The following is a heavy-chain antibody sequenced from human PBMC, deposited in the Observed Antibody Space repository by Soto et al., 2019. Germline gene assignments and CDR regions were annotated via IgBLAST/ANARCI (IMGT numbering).Heavy chain of an antibody. CDR3: TTLALGYCSGGSCYGLKKIFDFDY. J-gene: IGHJ4*02. CDR2: IKSKTDGGTT. CDR1: GFTFSNAW. Sequence: GGSLRLSCAASGFTFSNAWMNWVRQAPGKGLEWVGRIKSKTDGGTTDYAAPVKGRFTISRDDSKNTLYLQMNSLKTEDTAVYYCTTLALGYCSGGSCYGLKKIFDFDYWGQGTLVTVSS. V-gene: IGHV3-15*07. D-gene: IGHD2-15*01.